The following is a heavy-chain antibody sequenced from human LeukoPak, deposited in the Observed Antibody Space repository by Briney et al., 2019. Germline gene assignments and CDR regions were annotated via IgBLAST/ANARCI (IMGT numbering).Heavy chain of an antibody. Sequence: PGGSLRLSCAASGFTFSSYWMHWVRQAPGKGLVWVSRINSDGSSTSYADSVKGRFTISRDTAKNTLYLQMNSLRAEDTAVYYCARGKGYYSNDAFDIWGQGTMVTVSS. J-gene: IGHJ3*02. V-gene: IGHV3-74*01. CDR1: GFTFSSYW. CDR2: INSDGSST. D-gene: IGHD3-22*01. CDR3: ARGKGYYSNDAFDI.